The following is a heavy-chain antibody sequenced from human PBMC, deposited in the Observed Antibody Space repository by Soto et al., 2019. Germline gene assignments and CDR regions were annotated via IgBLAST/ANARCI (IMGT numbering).Heavy chain of an antibody. CDR1: GGSISSSSYY. V-gene: IGHV4-39*01. CDR3: ARGHTTGGHTDY. J-gene: IGHJ4*02. Sequence: SETLSLTCTVSGGSISSSSYYWGWIRQPPGKGLEWIGSIYYSGSTYYNPSLKSRVTISVDTSKNQFSLKLSSVTAADTAVYYCARGHTTGGHTDYWGQGTLVTVSS. D-gene: IGHD3-16*01. CDR2: IYYSGST.